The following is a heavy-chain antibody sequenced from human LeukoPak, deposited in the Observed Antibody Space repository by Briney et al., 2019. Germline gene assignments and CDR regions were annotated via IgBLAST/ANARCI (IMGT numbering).Heavy chain of an antibody. CDR3: VREARGYHYTYFDY. Sequence: GGSLRLSCTASGFTLGGHDMHWVRQTTGDGLEWVAAVSAGHHAFYAGSVKGRFTVSREDAKNSFYLQMNRLRAGDTAVYYCVREARGYHYTYFDYWGQGSLVTVSS. CDR1: GFTLGGHD. D-gene: IGHD5-18*01. CDR2: VSAGHHA. J-gene: IGHJ4*02. V-gene: IGHV3-13*01.